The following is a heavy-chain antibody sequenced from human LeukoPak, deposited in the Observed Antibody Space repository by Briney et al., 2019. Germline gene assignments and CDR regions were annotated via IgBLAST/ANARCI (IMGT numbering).Heavy chain of an antibody. CDR3: ARGPVSTHGMDV. CDR2: RNPNSGRT. CDR1: GYTFTNYD. Sequence: ASVKVACKASGYTFTNYDINWVRQATGQGLECMGWRNPNSGRTGFARKFQGRLTMTADTSISTAYMELSSLTSDDTAVYYCARGPVSTHGMDVWGQGTTVTVSS. V-gene: IGHV1-8*01. J-gene: IGHJ6*02. D-gene: IGHD6-13*01.